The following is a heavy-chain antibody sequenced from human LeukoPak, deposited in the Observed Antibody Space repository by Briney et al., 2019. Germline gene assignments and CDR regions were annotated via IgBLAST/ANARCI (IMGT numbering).Heavy chain of an antibody. J-gene: IGHJ5*02. D-gene: IGHD2-15*01. Sequence: SETLSLTCTVSGGSISSGDYYWSWIRQPPGKGLEWIGYIYYSGSTNYNPSLKSRVTISVDTSKNQFSLKLSSVTAADTAVHYCARDRRDGYCSGGSCYDWFDPWGQGTLVTVSS. V-gene: IGHV4-61*08. CDR1: GGSISSGDYY. CDR3: ARDRRDGYCSGGSCYDWFDP. CDR2: IYYSGST.